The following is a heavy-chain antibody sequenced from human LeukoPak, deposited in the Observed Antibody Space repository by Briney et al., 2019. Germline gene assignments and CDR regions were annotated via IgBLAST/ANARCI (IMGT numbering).Heavy chain of an antibody. CDR3: VRALSSNSGRTYFDL. V-gene: IGHV3-33*01. D-gene: IGHD6-19*01. Sequence: GTSLKLSCAASGFTFSYHDMHWVRRAPGKGLEWVALIRDDESDLHYADSAKGRFTISRDNSKDTLELHMNSLRREDTALYFCVRALSSNSGRTYFDLWGLGTLVTVSS. CDR1: GFTFSYHD. J-gene: IGHJ4*02. CDR2: IRDDESDL.